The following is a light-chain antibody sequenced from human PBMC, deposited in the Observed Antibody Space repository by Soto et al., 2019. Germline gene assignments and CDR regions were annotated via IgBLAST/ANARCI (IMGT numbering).Light chain of an antibody. CDR2: DAS. CDR1: QSISSW. CDR3: QQYNSYSGT. Sequence: DIQMTQSPSTLSASVGDRVTITCRASQSISSWLAWYQQKPGKAPKLLIYDASSLESGVPSRFSGSGSGTEFTLTLSSLQPDDFATYYCQQYNSYSGTFVQGTKVEIK. V-gene: IGKV1-5*01. J-gene: IGKJ1*01.